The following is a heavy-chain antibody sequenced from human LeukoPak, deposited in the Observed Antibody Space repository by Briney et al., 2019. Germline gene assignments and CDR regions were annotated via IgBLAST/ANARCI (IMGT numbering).Heavy chain of an antibody. Sequence: PGGSLRLSCAASGFTVRSNYMSWVRQAPGKGLEWVSEIYSDGTTYYAASVKGRFTISRDNSKNTLYLQMNSLRAEDTAVYYCAKDFKYLGGSGSYYYDYWGQGTLVTVSS. CDR2: IYSDGTT. J-gene: IGHJ4*02. CDR3: AKDFKYLGGSGSYYYDY. CDR1: GFTVRSNY. D-gene: IGHD3-10*01. V-gene: IGHV3-53*01.